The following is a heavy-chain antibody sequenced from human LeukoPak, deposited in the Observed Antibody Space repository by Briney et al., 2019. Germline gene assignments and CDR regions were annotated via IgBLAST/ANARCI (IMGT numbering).Heavy chain of an antibody. CDR3: ARDPLRNAFDI. D-gene: IGHD3-16*02. J-gene: IGHJ3*02. CDR1: GGSISSYY. V-gene: IGHV4-59*13. Sequence: SETLSLTCTVSGGSISSYYWSWIRQPPGKGLEWIGYIYYSGSTNYNPSLKSRVTISVDTSKNQFSLKLSSVTAADTAVYYCARDPLRNAFDIWGQGTMVTVSS. CDR2: IYYSGST.